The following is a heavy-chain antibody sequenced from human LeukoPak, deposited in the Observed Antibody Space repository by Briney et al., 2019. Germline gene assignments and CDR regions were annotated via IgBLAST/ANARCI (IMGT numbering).Heavy chain of an antibody. J-gene: IGHJ4*02. Sequence: LSLTCTVSGGSISSYYWSWIRQPPGKGLEWVSYISSSGSTIYYADSVKGRFTISRDNAKDSLYLQMNSLRAEDTAVYYCARDLATIFGVVTDAQGYFDYWGQGTLVTVSS. D-gene: IGHD3-3*01. V-gene: IGHV3-11*01. CDR1: GGSISSYY. CDR3: ARDLATIFGVVTDAQGYFDY. CDR2: ISSSGSTI.